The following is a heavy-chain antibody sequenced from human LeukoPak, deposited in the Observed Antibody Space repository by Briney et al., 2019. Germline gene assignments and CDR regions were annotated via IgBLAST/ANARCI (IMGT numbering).Heavy chain of an antibody. CDR2: ISTYNGNT. CDR1: GYTFTSYG. V-gene: IGHV1-18*01. D-gene: IGHD6-13*01. Sequence: ASVKVSCKTSGYTFTSYGVSWVRQAPGQGPEWMGWISTYNGNTNYAQNFQGRVTMTTDTSTSTAYMEVRSLRSGDTAVYYCARDLTIAAAGTYGYWGQGTLVAVSS. CDR3: ARDLTIAAAGTYGY. J-gene: IGHJ4*02.